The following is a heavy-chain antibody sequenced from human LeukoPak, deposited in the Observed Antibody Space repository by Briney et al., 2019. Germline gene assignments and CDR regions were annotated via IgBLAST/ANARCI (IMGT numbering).Heavy chain of an antibody. CDR1: GGSFSGYY. CDR2: INHSGST. V-gene: IGHV4-34*01. D-gene: IGHD6-13*01. J-gene: IGHJ4*02. Sequence: PSETLSLTCAVYGGSFSGYYWSWIRQPPGKGLEWIGEINHSGSTNYNPSLKSRVTISVDTSKNQFSLKLSSVTAADTAVYYCASQRKLAAAGTRFDYWGQGTLVTVSS. CDR3: ASQRKLAAAGTRFDY.